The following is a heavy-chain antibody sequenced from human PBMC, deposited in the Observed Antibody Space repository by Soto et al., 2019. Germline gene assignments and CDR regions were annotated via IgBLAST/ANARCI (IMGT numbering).Heavy chain of an antibody. D-gene: IGHD3-9*01. V-gene: IGHV3-23*01. CDR3: AKSSYILTQTFDY. J-gene: IGHJ4*02. Sequence: GGSLRLSCAASGFTFSSYAMSWFRQAPGKGLEWVSAISGSGGSTYYADSVKGRFTISRDNSKNTLYLQMNSLRAEDTAVYYCAKSSYILTQTFDYWGQGTLVTVSS. CDR1: GFTFSSYA. CDR2: ISGSGGST.